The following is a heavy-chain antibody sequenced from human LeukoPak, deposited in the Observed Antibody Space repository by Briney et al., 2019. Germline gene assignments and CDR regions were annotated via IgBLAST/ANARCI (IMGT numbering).Heavy chain of an antibody. CDR1: GYSFTSYW. J-gene: IGHJ6*02. Sequence: GESLKISCKGSGYSFTSYWIGWVRQMPGKGLEWMGIIYPGDSDTRYSPSFQGQVTISADKSISTAYLQWSSLKASDTAMYYCARVPMTTVTTADYYYCGMDVWGQGTTVTVSS. D-gene: IGHD4-17*01. V-gene: IGHV5-51*01. CDR2: IYPGDSDT. CDR3: ARVPMTTVTTADYYYCGMDV.